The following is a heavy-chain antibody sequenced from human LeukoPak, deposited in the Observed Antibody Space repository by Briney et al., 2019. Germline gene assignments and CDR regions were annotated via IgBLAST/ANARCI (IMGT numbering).Heavy chain of an antibody. CDR1: GYTFTNYD. CDR3: ARRLAAGGTTLHC. J-gene: IGHJ4*02. Sequence: GASVKVSCKASGYTFTNYDINWVRQATGQGLEWLGWMNPNSGNTGYAQNFQGRVTMTRNTSISTAYTELSSLRSEDTAVYYCARRLAAGGTTLHCWGQGTPVTVSS. CDR2: MNPNSGNT. D-gene: IGHD1-14*01. V-gene: IGHV1-8*01.